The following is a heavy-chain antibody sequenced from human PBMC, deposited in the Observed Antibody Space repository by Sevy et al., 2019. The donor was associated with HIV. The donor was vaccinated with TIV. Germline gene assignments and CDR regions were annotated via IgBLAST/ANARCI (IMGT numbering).Heavy chain of an antibody. J-gene: IGHJ4*02. Sequence: GGSLRLSRAASGFTFRSYAMNWVRQAPGKGLEWVSSVIGSGTITYSADSVKGRFTISRDNSKNTVYLQMNSLRADDTAVYYCAKGGPYSSSWSDYWGQGTLVTVSS. CDR1: GFTFRSYA. CDR3: AKGGPYSSSWSDY. V-gene: IGHV3-23*01. CDR2: VIGSGTIT. D-gene: IGHD6-13*01.